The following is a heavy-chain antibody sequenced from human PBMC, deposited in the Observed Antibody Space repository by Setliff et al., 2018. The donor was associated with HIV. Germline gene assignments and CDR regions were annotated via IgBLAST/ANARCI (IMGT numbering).Heavy chain of an antibody. CDR3: ARVLKGYSSSYEAFDI. V-gene: IGHV1-69*10. J-gene: IGHJ3*02. Sequence: GASVKFSCKTSRGTFTTYAFSWVRQAPGQGLEWMGGIIPILNVAKYPQKFHGRVTITADKSTSTVYMELSSLRSEDTAMYYCARVLKGYSSSYEAFDIWGQGTKVTVS. D-gene: IGHD6-13*01. CDR2: IIPILNVA. CDR1: RGTFTTYA.